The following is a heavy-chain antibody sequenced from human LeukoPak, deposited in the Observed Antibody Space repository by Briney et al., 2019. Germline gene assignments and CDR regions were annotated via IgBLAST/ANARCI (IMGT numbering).Heavy chain of an antibody. CDR3: ARSSMVRGEHY. CDR1: GGSISSGGYY. Sequence: SETLSLTCTVSGGSISSGGYYWSWIRQHPGKGLEWIGYIYYSGGTYYNPSLKSRVTISVDTSKNQFSLKLSSVTAADTAVYYCARSSMVRGEHYWGQGTLVTVSS. D-gene: IGHD3-10*01. V-gene: IGHV4-31*03. CDR2: IYYSGGT. J-gene: IGHJ4*02.